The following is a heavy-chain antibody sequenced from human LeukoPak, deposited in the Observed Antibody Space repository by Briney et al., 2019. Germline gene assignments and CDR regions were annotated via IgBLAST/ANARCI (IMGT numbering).Heavy chain of an antibody. CDR2: INHSGST. J-gene: IGHJ6*02. D-gene: IGHD3-3*01. CDR1: GGSFSGYY. Sequence: MTSETLSLTCAVYGGSFSGYYWSWIRQPPGKGLEWIGEINHSGSTNYNPSLKSRVTISVDTSKNQFSLKLSSVTAADTAVYYCARGGDYDFWSDTWLGMDVWGQGTTVTVSS. CDR3: ARGGDYDFWSDTWLGMDV. V-gene: IGHV4-34*01.